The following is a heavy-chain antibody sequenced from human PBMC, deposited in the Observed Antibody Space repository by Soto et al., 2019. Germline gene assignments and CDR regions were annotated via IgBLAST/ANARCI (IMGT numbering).Heavy chain of an antibody. V-gene: IGHV3-7*01. CDR3: AAADGSSSYYYYMDV. CDR1: GFTFSSYW. Sequence: GGSLRLSCAASGFTFSSYWMSWVRQAPGKGLEWVANIKQDGSEKYYVDSVKGRFTISRDNAKNSLYLQMNSLRAEDTAVYYCAAADGSSSYYYYMDVWGKGTTVTVSS. J-gene: IGHJ6*03. CDR2: IKQDGSEK. D-gene: IGHD6-6*01.